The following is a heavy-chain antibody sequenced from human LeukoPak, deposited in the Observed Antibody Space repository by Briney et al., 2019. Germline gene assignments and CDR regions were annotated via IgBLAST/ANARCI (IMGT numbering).Heavy chain of an antibody. Sequence: GGSLRLSCTASGFTFGDYAMSWVRQAPGKGLEWVSSISSSSSYIYYADSVKGRFTISRDNAKNSLYLQMNSLRAEDTAVYYCARDTGGSGSYHDEYYFDYWGQGTLVTVSS. CDR1: GFTFGDYA. V-gene: IGHV3-21*01. CDR3: ARDTGGSGSYHDEYYFDY. J-gene: IGHJ4*02. D-gene: IGHD1-26*01. CDR2: ISSSSSYI.